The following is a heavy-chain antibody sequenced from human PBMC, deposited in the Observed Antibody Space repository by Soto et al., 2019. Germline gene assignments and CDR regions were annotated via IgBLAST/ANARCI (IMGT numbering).Heavy chain of an antibody. D-gene: IGHD4-17*01. CDR2: IYYSGST. CDR3: AREPTTVTNYYYYALDV. V-gene: IGHV4-61*01. J-gene: IGHJ6*02. Sequence: SETLSLTCTVSGGSVSSGSYYWSWIRQPPGKELEWIGYIYYSGSTNYNPSLKSRVTISVDTSKNQFSLKLSSVTAADTAVYYCAREPTTVTNYYYYALDVWGQGTTVTVSS. CDR1: GGSVSSGSYY.